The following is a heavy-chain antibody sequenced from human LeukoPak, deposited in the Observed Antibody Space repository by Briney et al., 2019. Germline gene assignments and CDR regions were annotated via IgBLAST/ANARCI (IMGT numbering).Heavy chain of an antibody. Sequence: PGGSLRLSCAASGFTFDDYAMHWVRQAPGKGLEWVSGISWNSGSIGYADSVKGRFTISRDNAKNSLYLQMNSLRAEDTALYYCAKASVFGYSSGWSPNYYYYYMDVWGKGTTVTVSS. J-gene: IGHJ6*03. CDR1: GFTFDDYA. CDR2: ISWNSGSI. D-gene: IGHD6-19*01. V-gene: IGHV3-9*01. CDR3: AKASVFGYSSGWSPNYYYYYMDV.